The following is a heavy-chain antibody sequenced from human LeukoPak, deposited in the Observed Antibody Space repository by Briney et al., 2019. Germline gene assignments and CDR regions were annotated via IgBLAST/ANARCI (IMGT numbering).Heavy chain of an antibody. Sequence: PGGSLRLSCAASGFTFDDYTMHWVRHAPGKGLEWVSLISWDGGSTYYADSVKGRFTISRDNSKNSLYLQMNSLRTEDTALYYCAKAGVWFGNYPFDYWGQGTLVTVSS. CDR1: GFTFDDYT. V-gene: IGHV3-43*01. CDR2: ISWDGGST. CDR3: AKAGVWFGNYPFDY. J-gene: IGHJ4*02. D-gene: IGHD3-10*01.